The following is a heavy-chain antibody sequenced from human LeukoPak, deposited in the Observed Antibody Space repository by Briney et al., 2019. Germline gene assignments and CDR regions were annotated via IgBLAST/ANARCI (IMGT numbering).Heavy chain of an antibody. V-gene: IGHV4-34*01. D-gene: IGHD2-2*01. Sequence: EASETLSLTCAVYGGSFSGYYWSWIRQPPGKRLEWIGEINHSGSTNYNPSLKSRVTISVDTSKNQFSLKLSSVTAAATAVYYCARAGGGDIVVVPAAISYFDYWGQGTLVTVSS. CDR2: INHSGST. CDR1: GGSFSGYY. J-gene: IGHJ4*02. CDR3: ARAGGGDIVVVPAAISYFDY.